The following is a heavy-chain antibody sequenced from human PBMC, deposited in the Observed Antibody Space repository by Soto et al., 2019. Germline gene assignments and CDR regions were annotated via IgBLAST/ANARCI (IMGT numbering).Heavy chain of an antibody. CDR1: GGSISSGDYY. V-gene: IGHV4-30-4*01. J-gene: IGHJ5*02. CDR3: ARAGLEWSYNWFDP. Sequence: QVQLQESGPGLVKPSQTLSLTCTVSGGSISSGDYYWSWIRQPPGKGLEWIGYIYYSGSTYYNPSLKSRVTISVATAKNQFSLKLSSVTAADTAVYCCARAGLEWSYNWFDPWGQGTLVTVSS. CDR2: IYYSGST. D-gene: IGHD3-3*01.